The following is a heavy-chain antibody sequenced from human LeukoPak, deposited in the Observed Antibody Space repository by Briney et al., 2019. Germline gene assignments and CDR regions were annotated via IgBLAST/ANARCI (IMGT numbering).Heavy chain of an antibody. Sequence: GASVKVSCKASGGTFSSYAISWVRQAPGQGLEWMGWISAYNGNTNYAQKLQGRVTMTTDTSTSTAYMELRSLRSDDTAVYYCARSSWNPVPDAFDIWGQGTMVTVSS. J-gene: IGHJ3*02. CDR2: ISAYNGNT. CDR3: ARSSWNPVPDAFDI. V-gene: IGHV1-18*01. D-gene: IGHD1-1*01. CDR1: GGTFSSYA.